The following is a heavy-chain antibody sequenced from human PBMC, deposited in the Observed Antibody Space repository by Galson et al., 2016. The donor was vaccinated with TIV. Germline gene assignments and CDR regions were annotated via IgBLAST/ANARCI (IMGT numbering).Heavy chain of an antibody. V-gene: IGHV3-23*01. CDR2: FSGSPATT. CDR3: AKGTLATCSGVRCYCFDS. J-gene: IGHJ4*02. Sequence: SLRLSCAASGFTFSSYAMSWVRRTPGKGLEWVSTFSGSPATTYYADSVKGRFTISRDKSKNTLYLQMNSLRAEDTAQYYCAKGTLATCSGVRCYCFDSWGQGTLVTVSS. CDR1: GFTFSSYA. D-gene: IGHD2-15*01.